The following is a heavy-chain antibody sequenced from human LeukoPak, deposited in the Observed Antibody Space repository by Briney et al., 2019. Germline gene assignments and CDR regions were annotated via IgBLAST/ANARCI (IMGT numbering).Heavy chain of an antibody. CDR1: GFTFSSYW. Sequence: GGSLRLSCAASGFTFSSYWMHWVRQAPGKGLVWVSRINSDGSSTSYADSVKGRFTISRDNAKNSLYLQMNSLRAEDTAVYYCARDDVVVAARGIDYWGQGTLVTVSS. V-gene: IGHV3-74*01. CDR2: INSDGSST. D-gene: IGHD2-15*01. CDR3: ARDDVVVAARGIDY. J-gene: IGHJ4*02.